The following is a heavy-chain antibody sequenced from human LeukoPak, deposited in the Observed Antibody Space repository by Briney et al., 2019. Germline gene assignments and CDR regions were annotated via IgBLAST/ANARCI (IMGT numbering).Heavy chain of an antibody. CDR2: ISGSSSYI. CDR1: GFSFSSYT. J-gene: IGHJ5*02. Sequence: GGSLRLSCAASGFSFSSYTMNWVRQTPGKGLEWVPSISGSSSYIYYADSVKGRFTISRDNAKNSLYLHMNSLRAEDTAVYYCARAYYYDVNWFDPWGQGTLLTVSS. D-gene: IGHD3-22*01. CDR3: ARAYYYDVNWFDP. V-gene: IGHV3-21*01.